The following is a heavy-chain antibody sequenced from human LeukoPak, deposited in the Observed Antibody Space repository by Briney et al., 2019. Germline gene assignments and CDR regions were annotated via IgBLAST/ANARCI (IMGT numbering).Heavy chain of an antibody. J-gene: IGHJ3*02. V-gene: IGHV3-74*01. CDR2: INSGGSST. Sequence: PGGSLRLSFAASGFTFSSYWMHWVRQAPGKGLVWVSRINSGGSSTSYADSVKGRFTISRDNAKNTLYLQMSSLRAKDTAVYYCARAWRWSGDAFDIWGQGTMVTVSS. D-gene: IGHD4-23*01. CDR3: ARAWRWSGDAFDI. CDR1: GFTFSSYW.